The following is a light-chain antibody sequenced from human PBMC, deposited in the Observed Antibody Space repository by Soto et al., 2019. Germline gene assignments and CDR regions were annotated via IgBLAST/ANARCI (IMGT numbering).Light chain of an antibody. Sequence: EIVITEPPATLSVSPGARATPSGRASQSVSSNLAWYKQKPGQAPRLFIYGASTRATGIPARFSGSGSGTEFTLTISSLQSEDFAVYYCQQYNNWPWTFGQGTKVDIK. CDR1: QSVSSN. CDR2: GAS. V-gene: IGKV3-15*01. CDR3: QQYNNWPWT. J-gene: IGKJ1*01.